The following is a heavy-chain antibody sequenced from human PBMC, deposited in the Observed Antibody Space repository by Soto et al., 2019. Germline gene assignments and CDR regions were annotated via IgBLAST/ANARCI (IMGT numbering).Heavy chain of an antibody. Sequence: QVQLQQWGAGLLKPSETLSLTCAVSGGSLGGFHWSWIRQPPGKGLGWIGEISRSGSTNYGPSLKSRGTMSMDTSRNQVSLNLSSVTDADTAVYYCARGRTAALIETRLFRVLFDLWGHGNLVTVSS. D-gene: IGHD3-10*01. V-gene: IGHV4-34*01. CDR2: ISRSGST. J-gene: IGHJ4*01. CDR3: ARGRTAALIETRLFRVLFDL. CDR1: GGSLGGFH.